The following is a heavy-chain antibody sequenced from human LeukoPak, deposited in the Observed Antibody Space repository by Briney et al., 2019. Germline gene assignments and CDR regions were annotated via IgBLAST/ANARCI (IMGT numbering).Heavy chain of an antibody. D-gene: IGHD3-22*01. Sequence: GGFLRLSCATSGFTFSYYVFHWVRQAPGKGLDWVAAISRDGTAYYADFVKGRFTVSRDTSEDTVFLQMVSLGLEDTAVYYCARGNYYDSRGFSVTEHWGQGTLVTVSS. V-gene: IGHV3-30*04. CDR3: ARGNYYDSRGFSVTEH. CDR1: GFTFSYYV. CDR2: ISRDGTA. J-gene: IGHJ4*02.